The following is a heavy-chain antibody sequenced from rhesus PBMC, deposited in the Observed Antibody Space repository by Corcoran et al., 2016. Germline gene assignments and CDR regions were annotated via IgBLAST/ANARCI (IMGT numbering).Heavy chain of an antibody. V-gene: IGHV3-136*01. CDR3: TRDKGIAAVGTIDY. D-gene: IGHD6-25*01. CDR2: IRCASSYI. CDR1: GFTFSDYY. J-gene: IGHJ4*01. Sequence: EVQLVESGGGLVQPGGSLRLSCAASGFTFSDYYMSWVRQAPGKGLEWVSSIRCASSYIYYADSVKGRFTISRDNAKNSLSLQMNSLKTEDTAVYYCTRDKGIAAVGTIDYWGQGVLVTVSS.